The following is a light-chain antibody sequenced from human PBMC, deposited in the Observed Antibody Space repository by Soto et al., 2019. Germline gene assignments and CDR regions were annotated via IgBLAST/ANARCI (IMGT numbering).Light chain of an antibody. CDR1: QSISNW. Sequence: EIPMAQTHSLLHASVGXXCTITCRASQSISNWLAWYQQKPGSAHKLLIYNASTLESGVPSRFSGSGSGTEFTLTISSLQPEDFATYYCQQSYSTPLTFGGGTKVDI. CDR3: QQSYSTPLT. V-gene: IGKV1-5*01. CDR2: NAS. J-gene: IGKJ4*01.